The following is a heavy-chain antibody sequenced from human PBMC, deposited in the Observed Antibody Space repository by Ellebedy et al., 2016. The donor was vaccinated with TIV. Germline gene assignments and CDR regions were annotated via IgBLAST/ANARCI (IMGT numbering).Heavy chain of an antibody. Sequence: AASVKVSCKTSGYTFFNDGISWVRQAPGQGLEWMGWISGYSGKTTYSENLQGRLTLTADTSTSTAQMELRGLTPDDTAVYYCARDSMKDVGRAFLSWGQGT. V-gene: IGHV1-18*01. CDR2: ISGYSGKT. J-gene: IGHJ3*01. CDR1: GYTFFNDG. D-gene: IGHD3-3*02. CDR3: ARDSMKDVGRAFLS.